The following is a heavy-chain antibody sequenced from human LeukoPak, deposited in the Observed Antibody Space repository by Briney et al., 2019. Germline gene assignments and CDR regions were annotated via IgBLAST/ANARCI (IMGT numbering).Heavy chain of an antibody. D-gene: IGHD1-26*01. CDR3: ARIGGSYYLDY. CDR2: IYHSGST. CDR1: GGSISSSSYY. V-gene: IGHV4-39*07. Sequence: SETLSLTCTVSGGSISSSSYYWGWIRQPPGKGLEWIGSIYHSGSTYYNPSLKSRVTISVDTSKNQFSLKLSSVTAADTAVYYCARIGGSYYLDYWGQGTLVTVSS. J-gene: IGHJ4*02.